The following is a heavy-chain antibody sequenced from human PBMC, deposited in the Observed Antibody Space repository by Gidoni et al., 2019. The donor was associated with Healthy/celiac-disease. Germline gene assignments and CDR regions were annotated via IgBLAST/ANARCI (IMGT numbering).Heavy chain of an antibody. D-gene: IGHD6-13*01. CDR3: AKPIKGYSSTALLDY. V-gene: IGHV3-30*18. CDR1: GFPFSTYG. J-gene: IGHJ4*02. CDR2: ISYDGNNK. Sequence: QVQLVESGGGVVQPGRSLRLSCAPSGFPFSTYGMHWAPQAPGKGLEWVAVISYDGNNKYYADSVKGRFTISRDNSKNTLYLQMNSLRAEDTAVYYCAKPIKGYSSTALLDYWGQGTLVTVSS.